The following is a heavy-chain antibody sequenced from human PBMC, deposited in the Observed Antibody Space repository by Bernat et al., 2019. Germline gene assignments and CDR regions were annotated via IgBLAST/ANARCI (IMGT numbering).Heavy chain of an antibody. V-gene: IGHV3-53*01. CDR2: LYTNGKT. CDR1: GFTVSVNY. Sequence: EVQLVESGGGLIQPGGSLTLSCAASGFTVSVNYMSWVRQAPGKGLEWLSVLYTNGKTYYADCVKGRFTIYGDSTENTLYLQMNSLRAEDTAVYYCARDMPPPDQWLPTTWGQGTLVTVSS. D-gene: IGHD6-19*01. J-gene: IGHJ4*02. CDR3: ARDMPPPDQWLPTT.